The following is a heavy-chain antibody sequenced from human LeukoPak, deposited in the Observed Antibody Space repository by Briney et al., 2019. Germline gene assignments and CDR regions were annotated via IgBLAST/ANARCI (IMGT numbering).Heavy chain of an antibody. CDR1: GFTFSSYG. CDR2: ISYDGSNK. Sequence: GGSLRLSCAASGFTFSSYGMHWVRQAPGKGLEWVAVISYDGSNKYYSDSVKGRFTVSRDQSKNTVYLQMNSLRAEDTAVYYCARGAKWAYYFDYWGQGTLVTVSS. D-gene: IGHD1-26*01. J-gene: IGHJ4*02. CDR3: ARGAKWAYYFDY. V-gene: IGHV3-30*03.